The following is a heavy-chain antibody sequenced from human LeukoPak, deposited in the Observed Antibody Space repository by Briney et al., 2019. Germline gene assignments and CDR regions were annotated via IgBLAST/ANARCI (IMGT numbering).Heavy chain of an antibody. CDR3: VRDKTGWDDY. CDR2: IKQDGGEK. J-gene: IGHJ4*02. CDR1: GFTFSSSW. D-gene: IGHD7-27*01. Sequence: GGSLRLSCAASGFTFSSSWMNWVRQAPGKGLEWVANIKQDGGEKNYVDSVKGRFTISRDNAKNSLFLQMNSLRADDTAVYYCVRDKTGWDDYWGQGTLVTVSS. V-gene: IGHV3-7*01.